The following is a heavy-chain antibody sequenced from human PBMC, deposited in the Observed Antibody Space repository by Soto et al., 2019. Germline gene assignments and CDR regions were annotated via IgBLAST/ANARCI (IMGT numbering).Heavy chain of an antibody. CDR2: IYQSGSA. J-gene: IGHJ6*02. CDR1: GGSITSGGYS. Sequence: SETLSLTCTVSGGSITSGGYSWSWIRQSPGQGLEWIGYIYQSGSAFYNPSLKTRATILVDRSKNQFSLNLTSVTAADAAVYYCARAFYGVDLWGHGTTVTASS. V-gene: IGHV4-30-2*06. CDR3: ARAFYGVDL.